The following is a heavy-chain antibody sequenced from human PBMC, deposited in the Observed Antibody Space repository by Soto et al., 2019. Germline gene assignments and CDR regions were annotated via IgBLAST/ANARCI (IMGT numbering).Heavy chain of an antibody. Sequence: GSLRLSCAASGFTFSSYAMHWVRQAPGKGLEWVAVISYDGSNKYYADSVKGRFTISRDNSKNTLYLQMNSLRAEDTAVYYCARIMGSSDAFDIWGQGTMVTVSS. CDR3: ARIMGSSDAFDI. CDR2: ISYDGSNK. CDR1: GFTFSSYA. J-gene: IGHJ3*02. V-gene: IGHV3-30*04. D-gene: IGHD2-2*01.